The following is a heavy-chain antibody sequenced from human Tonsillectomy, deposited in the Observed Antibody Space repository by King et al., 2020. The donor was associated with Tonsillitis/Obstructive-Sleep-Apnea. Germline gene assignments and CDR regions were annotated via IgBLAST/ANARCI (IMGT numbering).Heavy chain of an antibody. Sequence: VQLPQWGAGLLKPSETLSLTCAVYGGSFSGYYWSWIRQPPGKGLEWIGEINHSGSTNYNPSLKSRVTISVDTSKNQFSLKLSSVTAADTAVYYCARGVRITIFGVVIKGSQGTFDYWGQGTLVTVSS. D-gene: IGHD3-3*01. CDR3: ARGVRITIFGVVIKGSQGTFDY. J-gene: IGHJ4*02. CDR1: GGSFSGYY. V-gene: IGHV4-34*01. CDR2: INHSGST.